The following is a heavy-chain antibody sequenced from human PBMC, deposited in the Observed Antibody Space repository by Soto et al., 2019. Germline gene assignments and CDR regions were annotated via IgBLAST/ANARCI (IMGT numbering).Heavy chain of an antibody. J-gene: IGHJ6*02. Sequence: ASVKVSCKASGYTFTTYGISWVRQAPGQGLEWMGWINAYNGNTNYAEKLQGSVTMTTDTPTSTAYVDLRSLRSDDTAVYYCARLSLNYGMDVCGQGTTVTVS. D-gene: IGHD3-16*02. V-gene: IGHV1-18*01. CDR1: GYTFTTYG. CDR2: INAYNGNT. CDR3: ARLSLNYGMDV.